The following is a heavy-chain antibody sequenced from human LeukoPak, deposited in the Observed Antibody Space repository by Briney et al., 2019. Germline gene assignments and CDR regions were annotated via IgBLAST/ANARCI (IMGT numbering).Heavy chain of an antibody. Sequence: GGSLRLSCAASGFTFDDYGMSWVRQAPGEGLEWVSGINWNGGSTGYADSVKGRSTISRDNAKNSLYLQMNSLRVEDTALYYCARGFCTNGVCYLFDCWGQGTLVTVSS. D-gene: IGHD2-8*01. J-gene: IGHJ4*02. CDR3: ARGFCTNGVCYLFDC. CDR1: GFTFDDYG. V-gene: IGHV3-20*04. CDR2: INWNGGST.